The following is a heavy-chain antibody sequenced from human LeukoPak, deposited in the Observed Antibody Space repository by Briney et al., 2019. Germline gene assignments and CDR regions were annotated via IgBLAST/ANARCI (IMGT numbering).Heavy chain of an antibody. V-gene: IGHV3-23*01. CDR3: AKDIQAAN. CDR1: GFTFRSAA. CDR2: ISSTGYNS. D-gene: IGHD5-18*01. Sequence: GGSLRLSCAASGFTFRSAAMTWVRQGPERGLQWVSLISSTGYNSYYADSVKGRFTVSRDNSKNIVYLQMNSLRAEDTALYYCAKDIQAANWGQGTLVTVSS. J-gene: IGHJ1*01.